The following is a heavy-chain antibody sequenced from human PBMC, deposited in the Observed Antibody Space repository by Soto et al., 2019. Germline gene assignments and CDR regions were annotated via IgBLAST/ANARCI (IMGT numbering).Heavy chain of an antibody. CDR2: MYWDDDK. Sequence: QITLKESGPRLVKPTQTLTLTCTCSGFSLSTSGVGVGWIRQPPGKALEWLALMYWDDDKRYSPSLKSRLTITKDTSKNQVVLTMPNMDPVDTATYYCAHSRGLLYSSSYYGGRNFDYWVQGTLVIVSS. V-gene: IGHV2-5*02. J-gene: IGHJ4*02. D-gene: IGHD6-13*01. CDR3: AHSRGLLYSSSYYGGRNFDY. CDR1: GFSLSTSGVG.